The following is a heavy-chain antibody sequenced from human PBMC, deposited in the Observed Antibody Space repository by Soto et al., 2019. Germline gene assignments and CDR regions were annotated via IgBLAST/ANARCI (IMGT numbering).Heavy chain of an antibody. CDR2: INPSGGST. J-gene: IGHJ4*02. CDR3: ARPTTQNYYDSSGSDGTFDY. D-gene: IGHD3-22*01. CDR1: GYTFTSYY. V-gene: IGHV1-46*01. Sequence: ASVKVSCKASGYTFTSYYMHWVRQAPGQGLEGMGIINPSGGSTSYAQKFQGRVTMTRDTSTSTVYMELSSLRSEDTAVYYCARPTTQNYYDSSGSDGTFDYWGQGTLVTVSS.